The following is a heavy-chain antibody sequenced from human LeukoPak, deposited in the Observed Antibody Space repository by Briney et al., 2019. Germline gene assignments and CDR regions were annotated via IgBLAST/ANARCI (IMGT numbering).Heavy chain of an antibody. J-gene: IGHJ4*02. D-gene: IGHD3-16*01. V-gene: IGHV4-59*01. Sequence: SETLSLTCSVSGDYITSYYWTWIRQPPGKGLEWIGYIAYSGSTSYNSSLKSRATMSIDMSKNQFSLNLSSVTAADTAVYYCARGRLRSVLDYWGQGSLVTVSS. CDR2: IAYSGST. CDR1: GDYITSYY. CDR3: ARGRLRSVLDY.